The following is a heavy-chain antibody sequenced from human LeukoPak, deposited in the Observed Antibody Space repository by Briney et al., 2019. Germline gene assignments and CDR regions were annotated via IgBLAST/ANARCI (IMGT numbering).Heavy chain of an antibody. V-gene: IGHV1-2*02. CDR3: ARERYTAYGNFDY. J-gene: IGHJ4*02. D-gene: IGHD5-12*01. CDR1: GYTFTNHY. CDR2: INPNSGDT. Sequence: GASVKVSCKASGYTFTNHYIHWVRQAPGQGLEWMGWINPNSGDTNYAQKFQGRVTMTRDMSINTAYMELSSLRSDDTAVFYCARERYTAYGNFDYWGQGTLVTVSS.